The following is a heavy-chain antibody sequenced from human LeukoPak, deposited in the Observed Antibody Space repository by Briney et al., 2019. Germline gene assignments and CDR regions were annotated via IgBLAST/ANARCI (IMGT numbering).Heavy chain of an antibody. CDR1: GYTFSGYY. D-gene: IGHD2-2*01. Sequence: GASVKVSCKASGYTFSGYYVYWVRQAPGQGLECVGWINPNSGATNYAQKFQDRVTMTRDTSVSTAYMELSRLRSDDTAVYYCARDKRDCTTTTCYDYFDYWGQGTLVTVSP. V-gene: IGHV1-2*02. CDR2: INPNSGAT. J-gene: IGHJ4*02. CDR3: ARDKRDCTTTTCYDYFDY.